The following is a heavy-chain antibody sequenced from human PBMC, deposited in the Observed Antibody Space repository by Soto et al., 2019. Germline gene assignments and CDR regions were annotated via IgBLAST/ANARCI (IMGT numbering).Heavy chain of an antibody. D-gene: IGHD3-9*01. CDR2: ISDDGSKT. V-gene: IGHV3-30*14. CDR1: GVTFRGYA. CDR3: ARACQLTYCFDD. J-gene: IGHJ4*01. Sequence: WGSLRLSCSGSGVTFRGYAVNWVRQTPGKGLEWVTVISDDGSKTYYADSVKGRFSVSRDDSTNRVFLKMSSLRSEATAVYRGARACQLTYCFDDWGPGTQVTVSS.